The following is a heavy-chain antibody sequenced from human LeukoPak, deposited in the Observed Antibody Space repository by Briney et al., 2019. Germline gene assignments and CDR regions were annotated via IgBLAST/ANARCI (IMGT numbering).Heavy chain of an antibody. V-gene: IGHV3-23*01. CDR3: AKEAGYSGYDYPDY. D-gene: IGHD5-12*01. Sequence: PGGSLRLSCAASGFTFSNYAMRWVRQAPGKGLEWVSGISGSAYSTYYADSVQGRFTISRDNSKNTLYLQMNSLRAEDTAVYYCAKEAGYSGYDYPDYWGQGTLVTVSS. CDR2: ISGSAYST. CDR1: GFTFSNYA. J-gene: IGHJ4*02.